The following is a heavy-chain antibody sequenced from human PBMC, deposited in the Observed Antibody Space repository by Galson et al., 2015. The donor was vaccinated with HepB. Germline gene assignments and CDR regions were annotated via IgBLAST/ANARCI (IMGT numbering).Heavy chain of an antibody. CDR2: TYYRSKWYN. V-gene: IGHV6-1*01. J-gene: IGHJ4*02. CDR1: GDSVSSNSAA. D-gene: IGHD5-12*01. Sequence: CAISGDSVSSNSAAWNWIRQSPSRGLEWLGRTYYRSKWYNDYAVSVKSRITINPDTSKNQFSLQLNSVTPEDTAVYCCARGGYDLENFDYWGQGTLVTVSS. CDR3: ARGGYDLENFDY.